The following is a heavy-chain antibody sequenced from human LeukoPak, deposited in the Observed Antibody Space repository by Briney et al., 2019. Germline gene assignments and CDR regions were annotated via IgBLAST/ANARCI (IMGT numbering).Heavy chain of an antibody. D-gene: IGHD3-3*01. CDR2: IRYDGSNK. CDR3: AKDLPRYYDFWSGFDY. V-gene: IGHV3-30*02. CDR1: GFTFSSYW. Sequence: GGSLRLSCAVSGFTFSSYWMNWVRQAPGKGLEWVAFIRYDGSNKYYADSVKGRFTISRDNSKNTLYLQMNSLRAEDTAVYYCAKDLPRYYDFWSGFDYWGQGTLVTVSS. J-gene: IGHJ4*02.